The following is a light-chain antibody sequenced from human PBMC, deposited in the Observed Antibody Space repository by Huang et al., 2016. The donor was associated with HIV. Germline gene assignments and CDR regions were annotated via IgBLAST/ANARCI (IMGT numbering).Light chain of an antibody. Sequence: DIVMTQSPDSLAMSLGERATINCKSSQSVLYSSNNKNYLGWYQQKSGQPPKLLIYGASTREFGVPDRFSGSGSGTDFTLTISNLQAEDVAVYYCQQYYRTPRTFGQGTKVEIK. CDR1: QSVLYSSNNKNY. CDR2: GAS. J-gene: IGKJ1*01. CDR3: QQYYRTPRT. V-gene: IGKV4-1*01.